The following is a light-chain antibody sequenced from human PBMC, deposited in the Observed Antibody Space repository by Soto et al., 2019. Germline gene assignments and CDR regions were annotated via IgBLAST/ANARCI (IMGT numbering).Light chain of an antibody. J-gene: IGKJ3*01. CDR2: DAS. V-gene: IGKV1-33*01. CDR3: QQYDNLPTFT. Sequence: DIQMTQSPSSLSASVGDRVTITCQASQDISNHLNWYQQKPGKAPKLLIYDASSLETGVPSSFSGSGSGTDFTFTITSLRPEDIAPYYCQQYDNLPTFTFGPGTKVDIK. CDR1: QDISNH.